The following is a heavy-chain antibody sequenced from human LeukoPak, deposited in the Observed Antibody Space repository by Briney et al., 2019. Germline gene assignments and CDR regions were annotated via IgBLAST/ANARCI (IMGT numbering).Heavy chain of an antibody. CDR1: GGSFNGYF. CDR2: INHSGSP. J-gene: IGHJ4*02. V-gene: IGHV4-34*01. Sequence: SETLSLTCAVYGGSFNGYFWSWIRQPPGKGLEWIGEINHSGSPNYNPSLKSRVTISVDTSKNQVSLRLSSVTAADTAVYYCARDYARRFDYWGQGTLVTVSS. D-gene: IGHD4-17*01. CDR3: ARDYARRFDY.